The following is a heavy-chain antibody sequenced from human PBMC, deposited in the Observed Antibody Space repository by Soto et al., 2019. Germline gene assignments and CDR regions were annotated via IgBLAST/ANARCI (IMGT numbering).Heavy chain of an antibody. V-gene: IGHV3-23*01. CDR1: GFTFSSYA. CDR3: AKDDVAYSGSYRFDY. D-gene: IGHD1-26*01. J-gene: IGHJ4*02. CDR2: ISGSGGST. Sequence: EVQLLESGGGLVQPGGSLRLSCAASGFTFSSYAMSWVRQAPGKGLEWVSAISGSGGSTYYADSVKGRFTISRDNSKNTVNLQMNSLRAEDTGVYHCAKDDVAYSGSYRFDYWGQGTLVTVSS.